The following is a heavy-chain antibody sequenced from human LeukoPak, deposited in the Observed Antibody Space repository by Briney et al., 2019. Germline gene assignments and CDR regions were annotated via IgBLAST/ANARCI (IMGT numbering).Heavy chain of an antibody. Sequence: SETLSLTCTVSGGSISSGSYYWSWIRQPAGKGLEWIGRIYTSGSTNYNPSLKSRVTISVGTSKNQFSLKLSSVTAADTAVYYSARDLGIYSSSVWEDWGQGTLVTVSS. CDR3: ARDLGIYSSSVWED. J-gene: IGHJ4*02. D-gene: IGHD6-13*01. CDR2: IYTSGST. V-gene: IGHV4-61*02. CDR1: GGSISSGSYY.